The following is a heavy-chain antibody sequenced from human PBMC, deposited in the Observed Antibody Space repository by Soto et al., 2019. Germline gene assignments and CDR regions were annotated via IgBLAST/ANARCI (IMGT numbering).Heavy chain of an antibody. CDR3: ARYVL. D-gene: IGHD2-8*01. Sequence: VQLVESGGGLVQPGGSLRLSCAASGFTFSNFWMSWVRQAPGTGLEWVASIKSDESERSHVDAVRGRFSISRDNARNSLYLQMISLRADDTAVYYCARYVLWGQGSLVTVSS. CDR1: GFTFSNFW. CDR2: IKSDESER. V-gene: IGHV3-7*03. J-gene: IGHJ4*02.